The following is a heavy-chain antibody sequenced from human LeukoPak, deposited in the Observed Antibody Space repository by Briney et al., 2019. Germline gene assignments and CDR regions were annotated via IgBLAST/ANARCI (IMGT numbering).Heavy chain of an antibody. D-gene: IGHD5-24*01. CDR2: ISGSGGYT. V-gene: IGHV3-23*01. J-gene: IGHJ6*02. Sequence: PGGSLSLSCAASGFTFSSYAMSWVRQAPGKGLEWVSDISGSGGYTYYADSVKGRFTISRDNSKNTLYLQMNSLRVEDTAEYHCAKGRGEYYHYGMDVWGQGTTVTVSS. CDR3: AKGRGEYYHYGMDV. CDR1: GFTFSSYA.